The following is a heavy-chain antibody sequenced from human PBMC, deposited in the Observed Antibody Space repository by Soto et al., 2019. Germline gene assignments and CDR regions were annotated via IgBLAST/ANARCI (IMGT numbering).Heavy chain of an antibody. CDR1: GYTFTSYG. D-gene: IGHD1-26*01. J-gene: IGHJ3*02. CDR3: ARVGLVGATSNGEAFAI. V-gene: IGHV1-18*01. Sequence: ASVKVSCKASGYTFTSYGISWVRQAPGQGLEWMGWISAYNGNTNYAQKLQGRVTMTTDTSTSTAYMELRSLRSDDTAVYYCARVGLVGATSNGEAFAIRGQGTMVTVSS. CDR2: ISAYNGNT.